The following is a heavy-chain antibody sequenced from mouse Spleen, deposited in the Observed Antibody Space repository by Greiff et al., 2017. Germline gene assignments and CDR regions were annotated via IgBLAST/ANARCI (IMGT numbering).Heavy chain of an antibody. Sequence: QVQLQQPGAELVKPGASVKLSCKASGYTFTSYWMHWVKQRPGQGLEWIGMIHPNSGSTNYNEKFKSKATLTVDKSSSTAYMQLSSLTSEDSAVYYCVRPTATVAPYFDYWGQGTTLTVSS. J-gene: IGHJ2*01. CDR2: IHPNSGST. D-gene: IGHD1-2*01. CDR1: GYTFTSYW. CDR3: VRPTATVAPYFDY. V-gene: IGHV1-64*01.